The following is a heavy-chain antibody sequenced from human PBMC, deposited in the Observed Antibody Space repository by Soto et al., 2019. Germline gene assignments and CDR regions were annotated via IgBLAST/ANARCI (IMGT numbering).Heavy chain of an antibody. CDR2: IYYRGST. CDR1: GGSISSGGYY. V-gene: IGHV4-31*03. CDR3: ARDPLMLVGATNYGMDV. J-gene: IGHJ6*02. Sequence: QVQLQESGPGLVKPSQTLSLTCTVSGGSISSGGYYWSWIRQHPGKGLEWIGYIYYRGSTYYNPSLKSRVTIAVDTSKNQFSLKLSSVTAADTAVYYCARDPLMLVGATNYGMDVWGQGTTVTVSS. D-gene: IGHD1-26*01.